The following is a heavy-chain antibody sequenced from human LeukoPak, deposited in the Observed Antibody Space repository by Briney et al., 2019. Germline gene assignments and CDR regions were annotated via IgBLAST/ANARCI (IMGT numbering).Heavy chain of an antibody. CDR1: GGSISSSNW. J-gene: IGHJ2*01. V-gene: IGHV4-4*02. D-gene: IGHD3-10*01. CDR3: ARSLWFGESERYFDL. Sequence: SETLSLTCAVSGGSISSSNWWSWVRQPPGKGLEWIGEIYHSGSTNYNPSLKSRVTISVDKSKNQFSLKLSSVTAADTAVYYCARSLWFGESERYFDLWGRGTLVTVSS. CDR2: IYHSGST.